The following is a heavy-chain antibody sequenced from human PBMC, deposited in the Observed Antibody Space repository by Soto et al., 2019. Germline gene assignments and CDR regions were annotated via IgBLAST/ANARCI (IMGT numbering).Heavy chain of an antibody. Sequence: QVQLVQSGAEVKKPGSSVKVSCKASGGTFSSYAISWVRQAPGQGLEWMGGIIPIFGTTNYAQKFQGRVTITADESTSTAYMELNSLRSEHTAVYYCARVVTVVKSFHYWYFDLWGRGPLVTVSS. CDR2: IIPIFGTT. CDR3: ARVVTVVKSFHYWYFDL. D-gene: IGHD2-15*01. V-gene: IGHV1-69*12. J-gene: IGHJ2*01. CDR1: GGTFSSYA.